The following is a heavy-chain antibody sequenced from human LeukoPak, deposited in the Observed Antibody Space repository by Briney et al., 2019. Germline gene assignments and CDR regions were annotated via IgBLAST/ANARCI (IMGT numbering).Heavy chain of an antibody. D-gene: IGHD5-24*01. Sequence: SETLSLTCTVSGGSISSGDYYWSWIRQPPGKGLEWIGYIYYSGSTYYNPSLKSRVTISVDTSKNQFSLKLSSVTAADTAVYYWAIPPVERAKIRLVEYFDYGGQGTLVTVSS. V-gene: IGHV4-30-4*01. CDR1: GGSISSGDYY. J-gene: IGHJ4*02. CDR3: AIPPVERAKIRLVEYFDY. CDR2: IYYSGST.